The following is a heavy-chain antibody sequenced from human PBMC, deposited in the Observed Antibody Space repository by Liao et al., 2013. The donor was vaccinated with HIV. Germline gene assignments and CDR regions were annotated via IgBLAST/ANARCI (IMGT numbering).Heavy chain of an antibody. CDR2: ISASGII. Sequence: QVQLQESGPGLVKPSQTLSLTCTVSGGSISSGSYFWSWIRQPAGKGLEWIGRISASGIINYSPSLTSRVTMSIDTSNNQFSLKLTSVTAADTAMYYCVSDSSGYPDAFDIWGQGTMVTVSS. CDR1: GGSISSGSYF. D-gene: IGHD3-22*01. V-gene: IGHV4-61*02. CDR3: VSDSSGYPDAFDI. J-gene: IGHJ3*02.